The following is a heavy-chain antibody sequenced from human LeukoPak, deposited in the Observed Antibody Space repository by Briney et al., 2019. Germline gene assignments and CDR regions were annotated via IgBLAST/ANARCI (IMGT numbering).Heavy chain of an antibody. J-gene: IGHJ4*02. D-gene: IGHD2-21*02. CDR3: ATGGWWLVFFDY. Sequence: GGSLRLSCAASGFTFSSYEMNWVRQAPGKGLEWVSAISGSGGSTYYADSVKGRFTISRDNSKNTLYLQMNSLRAEDAAVYYCATGGWWLVFFDYWGQGTLVTVSS. V-gene: IGHV3-23*01. CDR2: ISGSGGST. CDR1: GFTFSSYE.